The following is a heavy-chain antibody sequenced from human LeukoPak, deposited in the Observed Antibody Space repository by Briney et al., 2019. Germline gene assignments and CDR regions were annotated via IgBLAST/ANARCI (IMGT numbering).Heavy chain of an antibody. J-gene: IGHJ5*02. CDR2: IHYSGNA. CDR1: GDSISNYY. D-gene: IGHD3-10*01. CDR3: ARDSGTTGEVKFDP. V-gene: IGHV4-59*12. Sequence: SETLSLTCIVSGDSISNYYWSWIRQPPGKGLEWIGYIHYSGNANYNPSLKSRVTMSVDTSKNQFSLKLRSVTAADTAVYYCARDSGTTGEVKFDPWGQGTLVTVSS.